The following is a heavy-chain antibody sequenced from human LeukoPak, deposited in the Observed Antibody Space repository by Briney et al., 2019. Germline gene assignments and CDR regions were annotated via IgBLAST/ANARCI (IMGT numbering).Heavy chain of an antibody. V-gene: IGHV1-8*01. CDR1: GYTFTSYD. D-gene: IGHD3-10*01. J-gene: IGHJ6*02. CDR2: MNPNSGNT. Sequence: ASVKVSCKASGYTFTSYDINWVRQAPGQGLEWMGWMNPNSGNTGYAQKFQGRVTMTRNTSISTAYMELSSLRSEDTAVYYCYGSGRFGHYYYYYYGMDVWGQGTTVTVSS. CDR3: YGSGRFGHYYYYYYGMDV.